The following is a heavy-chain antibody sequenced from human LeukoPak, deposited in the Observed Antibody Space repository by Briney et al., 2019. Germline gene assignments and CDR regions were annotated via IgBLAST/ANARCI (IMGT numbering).Heavy chain of an antibody. Sequence: GGSLRLSCAASGFTFSSYGMHGVRQAPGKGREWVAVISYDGSNKYDPDSVKRRFTLSKDNSKNALYLQMNSLRAEDTAGYYCAKIRATVSPHHDAFDIWGQGTMVSVSS. D-gene: IGHD4-17*01. CDR2: ISYDGSNK. CDR1: GFTFSSYG. J-gene: IGHJ3*02. CDR3: AKIRATVSPHHDAFDI. V-gene: IGHV3-30*18.